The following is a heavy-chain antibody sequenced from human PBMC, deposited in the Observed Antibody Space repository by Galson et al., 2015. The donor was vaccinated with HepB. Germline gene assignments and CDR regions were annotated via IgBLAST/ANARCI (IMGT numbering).Heavy chain of an antibody. Sequence: SLRLSCAASGFTFSDYYMSWIRQAPGKGLEWVSSISSSGSTIYYADSVKGRFTISRDNAKNSLYLQMNSLRAEDTAVYYCARDRSSCWGSGWYATRNWFDHWGQGTLVSVSS. V-gene: IGHV3-11*01. CDR3: ARDRSSCWGSGWYATRNWFDH. D-gene: IGHD3-16*01. CDR1: GFTFSDYY. CDR2: ISSSGSTI. J-gene: IGHJ5*02.